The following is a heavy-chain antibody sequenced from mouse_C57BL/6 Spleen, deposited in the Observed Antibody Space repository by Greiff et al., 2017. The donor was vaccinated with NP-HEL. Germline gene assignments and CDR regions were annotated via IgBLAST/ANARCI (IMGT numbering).Heavy chain of an antibody. CDR1: GFTFSNYW. J-gene: IGHJ1*03. Sequence: EVKVEESGGGLVQPGGSMKLSCVASGFTFSNYWMNWVRQSPEKGLEWVAQIRLKSDNYATHYAESVKGRFTISRDDSKTSLYLQMTNFRAEDTGSYYRTATGCLWYFDVGGRGTMVTVAS. D-gene: IGHD1-1*01. V-gene: IGHV6-3*01. CDR3: TATGCLWYFDV. CDR2: IRLKSDNYAT.